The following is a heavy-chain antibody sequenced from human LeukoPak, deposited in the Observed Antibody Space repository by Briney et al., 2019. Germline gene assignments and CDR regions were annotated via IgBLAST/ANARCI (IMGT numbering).Heavy chain of an antibody. CDR1: GHSISSGYY. Sequence: SETLSLTCSVSGHSISSGYYWGWIRQPPGKGLEWIGTMHHRGSTYYNPSLKSRVTMSGDTSKNHFSLKLSSVIAADAAVYYCARHRGDNSNPRYYFYYMDVWGKGTTVTVSS. CDR2: MHHRGST. D-gene: IGHD4-11*01. J-gene: IGHJ6*03. V-gene: IGHV4-38-2*01. CDR3: ARHRGDNSNPRYYFYYMDV.